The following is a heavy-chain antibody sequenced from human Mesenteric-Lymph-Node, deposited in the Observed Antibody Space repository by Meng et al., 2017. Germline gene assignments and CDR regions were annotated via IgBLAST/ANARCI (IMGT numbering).Heavy chain of an antibody. CDR1: GGSITSVNYY. V-gene: IGHV4-30-4*01. D-gene: IGHD3-10*01. J-gene: IGHJ1*01. CDR3: LRGSGGSV. CDR2: IPHRGSS. Sequence: LHRWDPRLGSPVHPTSLTCPVSGGSITSVNYYWSWNPQPPGKGLRWIGEIPHRGSSAYNPSLKSRVSMSIDKSKNQFSLKLTSVTAADTAVYHCLRGSGGSVWGQGTLVTVSS.